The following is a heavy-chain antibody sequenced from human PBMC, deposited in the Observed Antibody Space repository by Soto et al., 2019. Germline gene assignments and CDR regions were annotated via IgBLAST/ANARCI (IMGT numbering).Heavy chain of an antibody. V-gene: IGHV3-23*01. J-gene: IGHJ4*02. D-gene: IGHD3-10*01. CDR2: NSKSGDST. CDR1: FVNVTSYA. CDR3: AKGCFGFDY. Sequence: GVSQRHSCGDSFVNVTSYAMTWVRQVPGEGLQWVSYNSKSGDSTYYADSVKGRYTTSRDNSKNTLYLQMNSLRAEDTAIYYWAKGCFGFDYWGRRTLVTVSS.